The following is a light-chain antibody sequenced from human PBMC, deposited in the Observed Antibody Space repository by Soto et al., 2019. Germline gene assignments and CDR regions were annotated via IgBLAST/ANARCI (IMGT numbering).Light chain of an antibody. V-gene: IGKV1-9*01. CDR1: QGIRNF. J-gene: IGKJ4*01. CDR3: QQLESYPST. Sequence: IQLTQSPSSLSASVGDRVTITCRASQGIRNFLAWYKQTPGKAPKLLIYAASTLQSGVPSRFSGSGSGTDFTLTISSLQPEDFATYYCQQLESYPSTFGGGTKVDIK. CDR2: AAS.